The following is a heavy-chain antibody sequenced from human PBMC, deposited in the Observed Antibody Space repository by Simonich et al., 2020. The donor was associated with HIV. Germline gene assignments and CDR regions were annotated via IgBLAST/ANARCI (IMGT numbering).Heavy chain of an antibody. Sequence: QVQLQQWGAGLLKPSETLSLTCAVYGGSFSGYYWSWIRQPPGKGLEWIGEINHSGRTNYNPSLKCRVTISVDTSKNQFSLKLSSVTAADTAVYYCARRHPTTVTTPYFDYWGQGTLVTVSS. D-gene: IGHD4-17*01. CDR3: ARRHPTTVTTPYFDY. CDR2: INHSGRT. CDR1: GGSFSGYY. V-gene: IGHV4-34*01. J-gene: IGHJ4*02.